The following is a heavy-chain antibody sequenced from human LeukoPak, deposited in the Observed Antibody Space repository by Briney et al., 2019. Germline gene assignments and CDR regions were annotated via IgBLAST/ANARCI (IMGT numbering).Heavy chain of an antibody. CDR3: ARGFPRVYGDFRFDFDY. D-gene: IGHD4-17*01. CDR1: GGTFSSYA. J-gene: IGHJ4*02. Sequence: SVKVSCKASGGTFSSYAISWVRQAPGQGLKWMGGIIPIFGTANYAQKFQGRVTITTDESTSTAYMELSSLRSEDTAVYYCARGFPRVYGDFRFDFDYWGQGTLVTVSS. CDR2: IIPIFGTA. V-gene: IGHV1-69*05.